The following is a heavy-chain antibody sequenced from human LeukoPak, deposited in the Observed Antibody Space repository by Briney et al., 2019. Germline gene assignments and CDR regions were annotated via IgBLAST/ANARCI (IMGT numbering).Heavy chain of an antibody. CDR1: GFTFSSYA. D-gene: IGHD2-2*02. Sequence: GGSLRLSCAASGFTFSSYAMSWVRQAPGKGLEWVSAISGSGGSTYYADSVKGRFTISRDNSNNTLYLQMNSLSAEDTAVYYCARGPSCSSTSCYKGPPDYWGQGTLVTVSS. J-gene: IGHJ4*02. CDR2: ISGSGGST. V-gene: IGHV3-23*01. CDR3: ARGPSCSSTSCYKGPPDY.